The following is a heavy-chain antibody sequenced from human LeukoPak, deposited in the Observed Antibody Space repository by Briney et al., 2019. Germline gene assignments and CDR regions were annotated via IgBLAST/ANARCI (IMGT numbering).Heavy chain of an antibody. CDR1: GFTFSSFA. V-gene: IGHV3-23*01. CDR2: ISTSGGIT. J-gene: IGHJ6*04. CDR3: ARVHYGSGSVV. Sequence: GGSLRLSCVASGFTFSSFAMSWVRQAPGKGLEWVSGISTSGGITDYADSVKGRFTISRDNSKRTLYLEMNSLRAEDAAVYYCARVHYGSGSVVWGKGTTVTISS. D-gene: IGHD3-10*01.